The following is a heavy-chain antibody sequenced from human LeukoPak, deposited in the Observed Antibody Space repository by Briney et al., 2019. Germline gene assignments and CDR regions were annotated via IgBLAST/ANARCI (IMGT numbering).Heavy chain of an antibody. Sequence: SETLSLTXTVSGGSISSYYWSWIRQPAGKGLEWIGRIYTSGSTNYNPSLKSRVTMSVDTSKNQFSLKLSSVTAADTAVYYCARDGHPMVEYDSSGYRLYWGQGTLVTVSS. V-gene: IGHV4-4*07. CDR3: ARDGHPMVEYDSSGYRLY. J-gene: IGHJ4*02. D-gene: IGHD3-22*01. CDR1: GGSISSYY. CDR2: IYTSGST.